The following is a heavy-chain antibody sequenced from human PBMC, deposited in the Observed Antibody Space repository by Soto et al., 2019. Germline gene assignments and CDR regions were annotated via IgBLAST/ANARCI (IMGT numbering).Heavy chain of an antibody. CDR2: ISSSSSTI. J-gene: IGHJ6*02. V-gene: IGHV3-48*02. Sequence: GGSLRLSCAASGFTFSSYSMNWVRQAPGKGLEWVSYISSSSSTIYYADSVKGRFTISRDNAKNSLYLQMNSLRDEDTAVYYCARSSMVRPRGINREYYYYGMDVWGQGTTVTVSS. D-gene: IGHD3-10*01. CDR1: GFTFSSYS. CDR3: ARSSMVRPRGINREYYYYGMDV.